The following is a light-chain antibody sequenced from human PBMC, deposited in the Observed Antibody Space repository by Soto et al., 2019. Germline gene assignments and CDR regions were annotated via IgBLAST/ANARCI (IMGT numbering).Light chain of an antibody. CDR1: QSVSSRY. CDR2: GAS. V-gene: IGKV3-20*01. J-gene: IGKJ2*01. Sequence: EIVVTQSPGTLSLSPGERATLSCRASQSVSSRYLGWYQQKPGQAPRLLIYGASSRATGIPDRISGSGSGTDFTLTISRLEPEVLAVYYCQHYGSAPPMYTFGQGNKLEIK. CDR3: QHYGSAPPMYT.